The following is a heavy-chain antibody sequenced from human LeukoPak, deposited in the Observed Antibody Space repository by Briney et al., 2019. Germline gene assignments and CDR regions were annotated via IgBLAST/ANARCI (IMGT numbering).Heavy chain of an antibody. V-gene: IGHV4-34*01. CDR2: INHSGST. CDR1: GGSFSGYY. Sequence: SETLSLTCAVYGGSFSGYYWSWIRQPPGKGLEWIGEINHSGSTNYNPSLKSRVTISVDTSKNQFSLKLSSVTAADTAVYYCARGLFRDTDYWGQGTLVTVSS. CDR3: ARGLFRDTDY. J-gene: IGHJ4*02. D-gene: IGHD2-21*01.